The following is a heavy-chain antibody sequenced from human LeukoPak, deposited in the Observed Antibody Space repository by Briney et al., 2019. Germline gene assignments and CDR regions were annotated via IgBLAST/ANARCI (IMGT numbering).Heavy chain of an antibody. J-gene: IGHJ4*02. CDR1: GFTVSSYS. D-gene: IGHD1-7*01. Sequence: GGSLRLSCAASGFTVSSYSMNWVRQAPGKGLEWVSSISSSSSYIYYADSVKGRFTISRDNAKNSLYLQMNSLRAEDTAVYYCARDPSGGYGTGTTIGGDYWGQGTLVTVSS. CDR2: ISSSSSYI. CDR3: ARDPSGGYGTGTTIGGDY. V-gene: IGHV3-21*01.